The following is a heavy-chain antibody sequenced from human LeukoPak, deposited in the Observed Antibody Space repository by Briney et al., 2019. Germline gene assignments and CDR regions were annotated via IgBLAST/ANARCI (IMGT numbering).Heavy chain of an antibody. CDR3: ARHNYGYDY. V-gene: IGHV3-74*01. CDR1: GFTFSSYW. Sequence: GGSLRLSCAASGFTFSSYWMHWVRQAPGKGLVWVSRIASDGSTVYADSVQGRFTISRDNAKNTLYLQMNSLRAEDTAVYYCARHNYGYDYWGQGTLVTVSS. CDR2: IASDGST. D-gene: IGHD3-10*01. J-gene: IGHJ4*02.